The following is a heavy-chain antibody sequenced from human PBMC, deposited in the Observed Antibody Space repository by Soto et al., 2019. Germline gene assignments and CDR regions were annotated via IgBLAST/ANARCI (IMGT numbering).Heavy chain of an antibody. Sequence: PGGSLRLSCAASGFSFSSFAMNWVRQAPGKGLEWVSIISGSADSTFYADSVKGRFTISRDNSKSTLYLQINSLRAEDTAVYYCAPRDYTAMVNYWGQGTLVTVSS. J-gene: IGHJ4*02. D-gene: IGHD5-18*01. V-gene: IGHV3-23*01. CDR1: GFSFSSFA. CDR2: ISGSADST. CDR3: APRDYTAMVNY.